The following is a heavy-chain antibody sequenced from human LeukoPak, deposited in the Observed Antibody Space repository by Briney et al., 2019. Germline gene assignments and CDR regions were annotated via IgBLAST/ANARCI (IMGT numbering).Heavy chain of an antibody. D-gene: IGHD3-10*01. CDR3: AKDGYGSGSYSQYFDS. V-gene: IGHV3-23*01. J-gene: IGHJ4*02. Sequence: GGSLRLSCAASGFSVVTSPISWLRQSPGKGLEWVSAFLNRGGDTYYADSVKGRFTISRDTSKNLLYLQMSSLRAEDTAVYYCAKDGYGSGSYSQYFDSWGQGTLVTVSS. CDR2: FLNRGGDT. CDR1: GFSVVTSP.